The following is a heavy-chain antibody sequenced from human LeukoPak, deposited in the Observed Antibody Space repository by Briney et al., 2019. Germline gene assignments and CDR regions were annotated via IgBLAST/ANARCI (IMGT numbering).Heavy chain of an antibody. D-gene: IGHD3-22*01. J-gene: IGHJ4*02. Sequence: ASVKVSCRASGGTFSSYAISWVRQAPGQGLEWMGGIIPIFGTANYAQKFQGRVTITTDESTSTAYMELSSLRSEDTAVYYCATLPRYYYDSSGNGGYWGQGTLVTVSS. CDR3: ATLPRYYYDSSGNGGY. CDR1: GGTFSSYA. V-gene: IGHV1-69*05. CDR2: IIPIFGTA.